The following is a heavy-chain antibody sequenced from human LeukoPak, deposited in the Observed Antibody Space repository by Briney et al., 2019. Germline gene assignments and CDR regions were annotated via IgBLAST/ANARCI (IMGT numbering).Heavy chain of an antibody. V-gene: IGHV4-59*01. D-gene: IGHD3-22*01. CDR3: AREPGFDSSGYLNWFDP. CDR1: GGSIRSYY. J-gene: IGHJ5*02. Sequence: PSETLSLTCTVSGGSIRSYYWSWIRQPPGKALEWIGYIYYSGSTKYNPSLKSRATISVDTSKNQLSLKLSSVTAADTAVYYCAREPGFDSSGYLNWFDPWGQGTLVTVSS. CDR2: IYYSGST.